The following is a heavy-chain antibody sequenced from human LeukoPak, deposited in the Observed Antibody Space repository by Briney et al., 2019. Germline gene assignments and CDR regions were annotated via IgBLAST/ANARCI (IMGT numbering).Heavy chain of an antibody. CDR3: ARLTTSSGWYIDY. CDR1: GYTFTGYY. V-gene: IGHV1-2*02. Sequence: GASVKVSCKASGYTFTGYYMHWVRQAPGHGLEWMGWINPNSGGTNYAQKFQGRVTMTRDTSISTAYMELSRLRSDDTAVYYCARLTTSSGWYIDYWGQGTLVTVSS. J-gene: IGHJ4*02. D-gene: IGHD6-19*01. CDR2: INPNSGGT.